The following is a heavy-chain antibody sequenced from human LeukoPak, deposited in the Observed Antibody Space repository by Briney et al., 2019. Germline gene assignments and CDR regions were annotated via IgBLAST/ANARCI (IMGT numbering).Heavy chain of an antibody. CDR2: VMPLLNTP. CDR3: ARVDRHHFYMDV. CDR1: GDTFNNYI. D-gene: IGHD1-14*01. V-gene: IGHV1-69*16. J-gene: IGHJ6*03. Sequence: GASVKVSCKASGDTFNNYIITWVRQAPGQGLEWMGGVMPLLNTPNYAQKFQGRITIITDASTHTSYMELRSLRSGDTAVYSCARVDRHHFYMDVWGKGTTVTVSS.